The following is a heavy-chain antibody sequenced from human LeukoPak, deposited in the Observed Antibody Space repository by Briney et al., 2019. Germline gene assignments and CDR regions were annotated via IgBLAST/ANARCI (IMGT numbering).Heavy chain of an antibody. D-gene: IGHD3-22*01. V-gene: IGHV5-51*01. CDR1: GYSFTSYW. Sequence: GESLQISCKGSGYSFTSYWIGWVRQMPGKGLEWMGIIYPGDSDTRYSPSFRGQVTISADKSISTAYLQWSSLKASDTAMYYCARMQTYDSSGYYPFDYWGQGTLVTVSS. CDR3: ARMQTYDSSGYYPFDY. CDR2: IYPGDSDT. J-gene: IGHJ4*02.